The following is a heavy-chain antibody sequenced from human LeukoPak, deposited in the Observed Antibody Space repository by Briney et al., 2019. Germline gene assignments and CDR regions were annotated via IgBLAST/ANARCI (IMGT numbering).Heavy chain of an antibody. CDR3: ARTSDSLHYRDDAFDI. V-gene: IGHV4-34*01. Sequence: SETLSLTCAVFGGSFTNFYWTWIRQSPGNGLEWIGEIKHSGTTNYNPSFKSRVTISLDTSKTQFSLKLTSVTAADTAVYYCARTSDSLHYRDDAFDIWGQGTMVTVSS. CDR1: GGSFTNFY. CDR2: IKHSGTT. D-gene: IGHD3-10*01. J-gene: IGHJ3*02.